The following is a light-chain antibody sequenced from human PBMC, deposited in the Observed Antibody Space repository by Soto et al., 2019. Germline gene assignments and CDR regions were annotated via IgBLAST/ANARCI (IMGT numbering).Light chain of an antibody. CDR2: DAS. J-gene: IGKJ1*01. Sequence: ESLFTQSPATPSLSPGERATLSCRASQSVSSYLAWYQQKPGQAPRLLIYDASNRATGIPARFSGSGSGTDFTLTISSLEPEDFAVYYCQQRSNWQTFGQGTKVDIK. CDR3: QQRSNWQT. CDR1: QSVSSY. V-gene: IGKV3-11*01.